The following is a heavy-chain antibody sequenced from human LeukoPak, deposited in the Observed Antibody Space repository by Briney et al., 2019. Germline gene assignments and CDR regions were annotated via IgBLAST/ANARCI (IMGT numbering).Heavy chain of an antibody. V-gene: IGHV4-34*01. J-gene: IGHJ4*02. CDR2: INHSGST. CDR1: GGSFSGYY. D-gene: IGHD6-19*01. CDR3: ARGKKQWLSDY. Sequence: SETLSLTCAVYGGSFSGYYWSLIRRPPGKGLEWIGEINHSGSTNYNPSLKSRVTISVDTSKNQFSLKLSSVTAADTAVYYCARGKKQWLSDYWGQGTLVTVSS.